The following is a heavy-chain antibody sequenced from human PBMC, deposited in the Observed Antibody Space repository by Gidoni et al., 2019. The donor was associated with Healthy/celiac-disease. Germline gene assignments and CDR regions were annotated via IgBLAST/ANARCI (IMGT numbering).Heavy chain of an antibody. CDR3: AKVTWSGYYIGPDAFDI. CDR2: ISGRGGST. Sequence: EVQLLESGGGLVQPGGSLRLSCAASGFPFSSYAMSWVRQAPGKGLEWVSAISGRGGSTYYADSVKGRFTISRDNSKNTLYLQMNSLRAEDTAVYYCAKVTWSGYYIGPDAFDIWGQGTMVTVSS. J-gene: IGHJ3*02. CDR1: GFPFSSYA. D-gene: IGHD3-3*01. V-gene: IGHV3-23*01.